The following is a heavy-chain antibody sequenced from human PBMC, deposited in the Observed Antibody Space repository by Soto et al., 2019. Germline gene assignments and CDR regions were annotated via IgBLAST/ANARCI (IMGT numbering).Heavy chain of an antibody. Sequence: PSETLSLTCTVSGGSISSGDYYWSWIRQPPGKGLEWIGYIYYSGSTYYNPSLKSRVTISVDTSKNQFSLKLSSVTAADTAVYYCARDAPYYYDSSYWGQGTLVTVSS. V-gene: IGHV4-30-4*01. CDR3: ARDAPYYYDSSY. J-gene: IGHJ4*02. CDR1: GGSISSGDYY. D-gene: IGHD3-22*01. CDR2: IYYSGST.